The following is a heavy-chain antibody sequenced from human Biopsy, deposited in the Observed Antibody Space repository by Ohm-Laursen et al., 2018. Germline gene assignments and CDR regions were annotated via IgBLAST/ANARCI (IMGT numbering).Heavy chain of an antibody. CDR1: GVSINGGRYY. Sequence: TLSLTWTVSGVSINGGRYYWNWIRHHPGKGLEWIGNIFYSANTYYNPSLKSRVTISVDMSKNQFSLKLSSVTAADTAVYYCARLGSGDYFPTFFDFWGQGALVTVSS. CDR3: ARLGSGDYFPTFFDF. V-gene: IGHV4-31*02. CDR2: IFYSANT. D-gene: IGHD5-12*01. J-gene: IGHJ4*02.